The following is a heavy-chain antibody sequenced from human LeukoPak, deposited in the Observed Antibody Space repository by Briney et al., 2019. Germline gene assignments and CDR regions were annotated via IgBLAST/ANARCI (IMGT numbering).Heavy chain of an antibody. CDR3: ATETNGRHYDY. D-gene: IGHD1-14*01. V-gene: IGHV3-21*06. CDR2: IGPTGSDR. Sequence: GGSLRLSCTASGLTFSTSSFNWVRQAPGRGLERVASIGPTGSDRYHADSIKGRFTISRDNANNFLYLQMNSLRAEDTAVYYCATETNGRHYDYWGQGTLLTVSS. CDR1: GLTFSTSS. J-gene: IGHJ4*02.